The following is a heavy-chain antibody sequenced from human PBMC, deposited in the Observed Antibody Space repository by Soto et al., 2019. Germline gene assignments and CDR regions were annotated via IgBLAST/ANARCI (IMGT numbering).Heavy chain of an antibody. CDR3: ARSRLGYCSGGSCFKKYNWFDP. Sequence: GASVKVSCKASGYTFSGYYIHWVRQAPGQGLEWMGWMNPSSGGTNYAQKFQGWVTMTRDTSISTAYMELSRLRSDDTAVYYCARSRLGYCSGGSCFKKYNWFDPWGQGTLVTVSS. D-gene: IGHD2-15*01. CDR1: GYTFSGYY. J-gene: IGHJ5*02. V-gene: IGHV1-2*04. CDR2: MNPSSGGT.